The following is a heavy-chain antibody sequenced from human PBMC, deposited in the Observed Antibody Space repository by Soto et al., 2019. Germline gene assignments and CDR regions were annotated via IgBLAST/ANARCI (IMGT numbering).Heavy chain of an antibody. CDR2: ISYDGSNK. CDR3: AKGVGNYDFWSGYFNYYYGMEV. J-gene: IGHJ6*02. V-gene: IGHV3-30*18. CDR1: LFTFSSYG. D-gene: IGHD3-3*01. Sequence: PVWSLRHSCSSSLFTFSSYGMHLVLHSPFKLLEFLSVISYDGSNKYYADSVKGRFTISRDNSKNTLYLQMNSLRAEDTAVYYCAKGVGNYDFWSGYFNYYYGMEVWGQGTTVTVSS.